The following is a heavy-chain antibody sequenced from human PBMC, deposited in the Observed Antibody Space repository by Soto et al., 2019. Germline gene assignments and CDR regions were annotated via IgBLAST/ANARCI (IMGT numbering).Heavy chain of an antibody. CDR2: IYYSGST. Sequence: QVQLQESGPGLVKPSQTLSLTCTVSGGSISSGGYYWSWIRQHPGKGLEWIGYIYYSGSTYYNPSLKRRVNISVDTSKNQFSLKLSSVTAADTAVYYCARDVDYYYYYGMDVWGQGTTVTVSS. J-gene: IGHJ6*02. CDR3: ARDVDYYYYYGMDV. V-gene: IGHV4-31*03. CDR1: GGSISSGGYY.